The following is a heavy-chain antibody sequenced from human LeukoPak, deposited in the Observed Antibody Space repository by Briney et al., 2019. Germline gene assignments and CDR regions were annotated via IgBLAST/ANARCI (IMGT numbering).Heavy chain of an antibody. Sequence: PSETPSLTCAVYGGSFSGYYWGWIRQPPGKGLEWIGEINHSGSTNYNPSLKSRVTISVDTSKNQFSLKLSSVTAADTAVYYCARGRIITMVRGVPKTYYFDYWGQGTLVTVSS. CDR1: GGSFSGYY. J-gene: IGHJ4*02. D-gene: IGHD3-10*01. V-gene: IGHV4-34*01. CDR2: INHSGST. CDR3: ARGRIITMVRGVPKTYYFDY.